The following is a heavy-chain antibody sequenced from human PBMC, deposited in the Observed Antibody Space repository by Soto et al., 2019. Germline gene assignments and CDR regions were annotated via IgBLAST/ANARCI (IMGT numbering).Heavy chain of an antibody. V-gene: IGHV3-30*18. CDR1: GFTFSSYG. Sequence: GGSLRLSCAASGFTFSSYGMHWVRQAPGKGLEWVAVISYDGSNKYYADSVKGRFTISRDNSKNTLYLQMNSLRAEDTAVYYCAKELERRVQTEDYYFDYWGQGTLVTVSS. CDR3: AKELERRVQTEDYYFDY. D-gene: IGHD1-1*01. J-gene: IGHJ4*02. CDR2: ISYDGSNK.